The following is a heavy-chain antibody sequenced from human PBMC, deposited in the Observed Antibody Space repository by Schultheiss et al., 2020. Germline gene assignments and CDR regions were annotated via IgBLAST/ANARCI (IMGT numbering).Heavy chain of an antibody. V-gene: IGHV4-59*01. CDR1: DDSISNYY. D-gene: IGHD6-19*01. CDR2: IYFGGST. CDR3: ARDGDHLTGSGWYVR. Sequence: SETLSLTCTVSDDSISNYYWSWIRQPPGKGLEWVGYIYFGGSTNYSPSLKSRVTMSVDTSKNQFSLNLSSVTTADTAVYYCARDGDHLTGSGWYVRWGQGTLVTVSS. J-gene: IGHJ5*02.